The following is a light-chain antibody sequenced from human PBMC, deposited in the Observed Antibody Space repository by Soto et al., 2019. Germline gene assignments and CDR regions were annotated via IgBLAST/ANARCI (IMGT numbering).Light chain of an antibody. CDR3: RQTYSSPVT. Sequence: DIQITQSPSPLSASVGDRVTITYWSSQSISTYLDWYQQKPGKAPRLLIYAASSLQSGVPSRFSGSGSGTDFTLSISSLQPEDFATYYCRQTYSSPVTFGGGTKVDIK. CDR2: AAS. V-gene: IGKV1-39*01. CDR1: QSISTY. J-gene: IGKJ4*01.